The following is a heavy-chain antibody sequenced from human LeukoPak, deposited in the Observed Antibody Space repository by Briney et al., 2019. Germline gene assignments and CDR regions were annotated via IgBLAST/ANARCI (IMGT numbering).Heavy chain of an antibody. CDR2: INPNSGGT. CDR1: GYTFTGYY. D-gene: IGHD3-3*01. J-gene: IGHJ4*02. V-gene: IGHV1-2*02. CDR3: ARDMAGVVSGDYDVTFDY. Sequence: ASVKVSCKASGYTFTGYYMHWVRQAPGQGLEWMGWINPNSGGTNYAQKFQGRVTMTRDTSISTAYMELSRLRSDDTAVYYCARDMAGVVSGDYDVTFDYWGQGTLVTVSS.